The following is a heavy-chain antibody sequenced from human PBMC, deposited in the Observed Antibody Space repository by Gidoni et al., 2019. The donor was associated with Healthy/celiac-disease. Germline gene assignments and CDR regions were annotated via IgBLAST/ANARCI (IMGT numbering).Heavy chain of an antibody. CDR2: IRSKAYGGTT. CDR1: GFTFGDYA. CDR3: TRTEDTYYDILTGYLSPFDY. J-gene: IGHJ4*02. Sequence: EVQLVESGGGLVQPGRSLRPSCTASGFTFGDYAMSWFRQAPGKGLEWVGFIRSKAYGGTTEYAASVKGRFTISRDDSKSIAYLQMNSLKTEDTAVYYCTRTEDTYYDILTGYLSPFDYWGQGTLVTVSS. V-gene: IGHV3-49*03. D-gene: IGHD3-9*01.